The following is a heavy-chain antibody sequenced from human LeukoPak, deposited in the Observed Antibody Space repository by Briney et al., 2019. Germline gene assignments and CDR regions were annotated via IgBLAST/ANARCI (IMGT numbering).Heavy chain of an antibody. D-gene: IGHD3-3*01. CDR1: GGSFSGYY. CDR3: ARDAYDFWSGYYYYGMDV. J-gene: IGHJ6*02. CDR2: INHSGST. V-gene: IGHV4-34*01. Sequence: PSETLSLTCAVYGGSFSGYYWSWIRQPPGKGLEWIGEINHSGSTNYNPSLKSRVTISVDTSKNQFSLKLSSVTAADTAVYYCARDAYDFWSGYYYYGMDVWGRGTTVSVSS.